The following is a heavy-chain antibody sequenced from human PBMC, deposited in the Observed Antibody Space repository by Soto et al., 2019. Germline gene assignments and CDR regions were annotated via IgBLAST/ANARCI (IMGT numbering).Heavy chain of an antibody. CDR1: GF. CDR3: AKGFSGHYYDS. D-gene: IGHD1-26*01. V-gene: IGHV3-23*01. Sequence: EVQVLESGGGLVQPGGSLRLSCAASGFMICGRPAPWKGLACVSAISDDGANTYYVDSVKGRFTISRDNAKNTVYLQINSLRAEDTAVYYCAKGFSGHYYDSLGQGTAVTVSS. J-gene: IGHJ5*01. CDR2: ISDDGANT.